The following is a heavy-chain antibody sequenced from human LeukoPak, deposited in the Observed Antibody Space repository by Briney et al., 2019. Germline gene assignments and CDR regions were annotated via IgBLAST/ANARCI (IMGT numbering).Heavy chain of an antibody. Sequence: GGSLRLSCAASGFTFSSYSMNWVRQAPGKGLEWVAVIWYDGSNKYYADSVKGRFTISRDNSKNTLYLQVNSLRAEDTAVYYCARAEIQLSSVYFDYWGQGTLVTVSS. D-gene: IGHD5-18*01. CDR1: GFTFSSYS. CDR3: ARAEIQLSSVYFDY. V-gene: IGHV3-33*08. CDR2: IWYDGSNK. J-gene: IGHJ4*02.